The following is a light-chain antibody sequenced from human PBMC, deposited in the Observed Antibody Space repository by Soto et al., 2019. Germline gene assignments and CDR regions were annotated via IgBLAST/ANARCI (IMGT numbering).Light chain of an antibody. Sequence: MVVTQSTATLSVSPGERATLSCRASESVSSNLAWYQQKPGQAPRLLIYGASNRATGIPDRFSGSGSGTDFTLTISSLEPEGFAVYYWQQYGSSGTFCHGTKVDIK. J-gene: IGKJ1*01. CDR3: QQYGSSGT. CDR2: GAS. CDR1: ESVSSN. V-gene: IGKV3-20*01.